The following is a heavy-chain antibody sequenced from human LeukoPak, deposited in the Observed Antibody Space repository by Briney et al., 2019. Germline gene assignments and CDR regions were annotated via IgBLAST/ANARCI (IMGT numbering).Heavy chain of an antibody. V-gene: IGHV4-59*08. D-gene: IGHD6-13*01. Sequence: SETLSLTCAVYGGSFSGYYWSWIRQPPGKGLEWIGYIYYSGSTNYNPSLKSRVTISVDTSKNQFSLKLSSVTAADTAVYYCARSSSSRALDYWGQGTLVTVSS. CDR1: GGSFSGYY. CDR3: ARSSSSRALDY. J-gene: IGHJ4*02. CDR2: IYYSGST.